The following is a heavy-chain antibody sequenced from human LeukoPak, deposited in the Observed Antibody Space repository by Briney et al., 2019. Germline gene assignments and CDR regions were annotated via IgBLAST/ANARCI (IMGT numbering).Heavy chain of an antibody. CDR3: VKGWVRGVMNY. Sequence: GSLRLSCSASGFTFTAYSMYWVRQAPGKRLEYVSAISNNADTTYYADSVKGRFTISRDNSKNTLYLQMSSLRAEDTAVYSCVKGWVRGVMNYWGQGTLVTVSS. D-gene: IGHD3-10*01. CDR2: ISNNADTT. V-gene: IGHV3-64D*06. J-gene: IGHJ4*02. CDR1: GFTFTAYS.